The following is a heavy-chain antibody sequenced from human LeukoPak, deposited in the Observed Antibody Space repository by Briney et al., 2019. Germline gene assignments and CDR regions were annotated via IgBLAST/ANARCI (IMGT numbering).Heavy chain of an antibody. V-gene: IGHV4-4*07. CDR2: IYTSGST. Sequence: PSETLSFTCTVSGGSISSYYWSWIRQPAGKGLEWIGRIYTSGSTNYNPSLKSRVTMSVDTSKNQFSLKLSSVTAADTAVYYCARNTYYDFWSGYAFDYWGQGTLVTVSS. CDR3: ARNTYYDFWSGYAFDY. CDR1: GGSISSYY. D-gene: IGHD3-3*01. J-gene: IGHJ4*02.